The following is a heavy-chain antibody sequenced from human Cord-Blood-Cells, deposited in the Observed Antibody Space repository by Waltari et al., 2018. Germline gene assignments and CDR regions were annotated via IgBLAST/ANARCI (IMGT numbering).Heavy chain of an antibody. CDR1: GGSISSYY. CDR2: IYSSGST. Sequence: QVQLQESGPGLVKPSETLSLTCTVSGGSISSYYWSWIRPPPGKGLEWLGYIYSSGSTNTKPYRSGRVTISVDTSKNQFPLKLSSVTAADTAVYYCARVAAGRPGYYYMDVWGKGTTVTVSS. CDR3: ARVAAGRPGYYYMDV. V-gene: IGHV4-59*01. J-gene: IGHJ6*03. D-gene: IGHD6-19*01.